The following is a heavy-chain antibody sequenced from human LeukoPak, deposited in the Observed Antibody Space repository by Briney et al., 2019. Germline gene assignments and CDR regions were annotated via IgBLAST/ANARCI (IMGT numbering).Heavy chain of an antibody. V-gene: IGHV4-39*07. CDR3: ARRPTYGPAFDI. Sequence: PSETLSLTCTVSGGSISSSSYYWGWIRQPPGKGLEWIGSIYYSGSTYYNPSLKSRVTISVDTSKNQFSLKLSSVTAADTAVYYCARRPTYGPAFDIWGQGTMVTVSS. J-gene: IGHJ3*02. CDR2: IYYSGST. CDR1: GGSISSSSYY. D-gene: IGHD2-8*01.